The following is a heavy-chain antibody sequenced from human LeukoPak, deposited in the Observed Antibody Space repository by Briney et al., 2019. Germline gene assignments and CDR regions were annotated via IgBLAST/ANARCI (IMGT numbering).Heavy chain of an antibody. CDR2: ISSDGGST. J-gene: IGHJ4*02. Sequence: PGGSLRLSCAASGFTFSSYTMHWVRQAPGKGLEYVSAISSDGGSTYYANSVQGRFTISRDNSKNTLYLQLGCLRAEDMAVYYCARDRCSGGSCYWRVFDNWGQGTLVTVSS. CDR3: ARDRCSGGSCYWRVFDN. D-gene: IGHD2-15*01. V-gene: IGHV3-64*01. CDR1: GFTFSSYT.